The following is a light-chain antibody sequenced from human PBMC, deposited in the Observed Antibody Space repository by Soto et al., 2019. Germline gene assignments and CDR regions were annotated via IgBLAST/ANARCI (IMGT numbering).Light chain of an antibody. V-gene: IGKV3-20*01. CDR3: QQYCTSPALT. Sequence: DIGLTQSPGTLPLSPGERATLSCRASQSVRSNYFAWYQQKPGQAPRLLLYGASIRATGIQDKFSGSGSATDFTLTIRRLEPEDFAVSYCQQYCTSPALTFGGGTNVE. J-gene: IGKJ4*01. CDR1: QSVRSNY. CDR2: GAS.